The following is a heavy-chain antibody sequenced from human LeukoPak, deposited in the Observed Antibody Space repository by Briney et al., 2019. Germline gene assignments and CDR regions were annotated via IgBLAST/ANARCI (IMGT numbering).Heavy chain of an antibody. V-gene: IGHV3-21*01. D-gene: IGHD4-11*01. CDR1: GFTFSTFA. CDR2: ISHNGSLI. J-gene: IGHJ1*01. Sequence: GGPLRLSCAASGFTFSTFAMNWVRQARGKALVWVSSISHNGSLINYADSVSGRFTISRDNAKSSLYLQMNNVRVEDTALYYCVREPDGTYIAEYFHHWGQGALVSVSS. CDR3: VREPDGTYIAEYFHH.